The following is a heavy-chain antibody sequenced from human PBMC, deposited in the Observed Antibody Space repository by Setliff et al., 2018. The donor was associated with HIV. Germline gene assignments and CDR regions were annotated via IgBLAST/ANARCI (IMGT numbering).Heavy chain of an antibody. J-gene: IGHJ4*02. Sequence: SVKVSCKASGYTFTEYYIHWVRQAPGQGLEWMGGIIPMFGTAKYAQKFQARVTLTTDESTSTAYMEVSGLKSDDTAVYYCARSGYGDYDVEAPWDYWGQGTLVTVSS. V-gene: IGHV1-69*05. D-gene: IGHD4-17*01. CDR2: IIPMFGTA. CDR1: GYTFTEYY. CDR3: ARSGYGDYDVEAPWDY.